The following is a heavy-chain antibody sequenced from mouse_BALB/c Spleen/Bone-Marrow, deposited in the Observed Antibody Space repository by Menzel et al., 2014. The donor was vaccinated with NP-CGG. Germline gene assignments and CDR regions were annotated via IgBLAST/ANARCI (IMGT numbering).Heavy chain of an antibody. J-gene: IGHJ4*01. CDR3: ARALYYCGRSYYTMDY. Sequence: VKLMESGPGLVAPSQSLSIACTVSGFSLTSYGVHWVRQPPGKGLEWLGAIWPGGSTDYNSALLSRLSISKDNSESQVCLKMKSLQTDDTDMYYCARALYYCGRSYYTMDYWGQGTSVIVSS. CDR1: GFSLTSYG. D-gene: IGHD1-1*01. V-gene: IGHV2-9*02. CDR2: IWPGGST.